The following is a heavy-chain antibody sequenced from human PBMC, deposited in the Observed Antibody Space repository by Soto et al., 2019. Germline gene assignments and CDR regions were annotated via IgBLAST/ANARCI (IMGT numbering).Heavy chain of an antibody. CDR1: GYTFTGYY. V-gene: IGHV1-2*04. J-gene: IGHJ6*02. D-gene: IGHD6-13*01. Sequence: QVQLVQSGAEVKKPGASVKVSCKASGYTFTGYYMHWVRQAPGQGLEWMGWINPNSGGTNYAQKFQGWVTMTRDTSISTAYMELSRLRSDDTAVYYCARDLHSSSWYGGFSYYGMDVWGQGTTVTVSS. CDR2: INPNSGGT. CDR3: ARDLHSSSWYGGFSYYGMDV.